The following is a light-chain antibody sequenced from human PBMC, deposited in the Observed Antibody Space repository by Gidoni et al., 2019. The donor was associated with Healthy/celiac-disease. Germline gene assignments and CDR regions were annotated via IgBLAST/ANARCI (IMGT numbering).Light chain of an antibody. CDR1: QSVSSN. Sequence: IVMTQSPATLSVSPGERATLSCRASQSVSSNLAWYQQKPGQAPRLLIYDASTRATGIPARCSGSGSGTEFILTISSLQSEDVAVYYCQQHNNWPPRTFGQGTKVEIK. CDR2: DAS. J-gene: IGKJ1*01. CDR3: QQHNNWPPRT. V-gene: IGKV3-15*01.